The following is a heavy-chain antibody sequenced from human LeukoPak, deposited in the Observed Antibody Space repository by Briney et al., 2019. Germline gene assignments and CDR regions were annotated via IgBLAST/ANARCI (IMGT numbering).Heavy chain of an antibody. CDR2: INDDGSFT. D-gene: IGHD3-10*01. CDR3: ARVSGPGMNEYYHL. Sequence: GGSLRLSRAASGITFSEAWMHWVRQAPGKGLVWVSRINDDGSFTKYANSVKGRFTISRDNAKNTLFLQMDSLTVEDTAVYYCARVSGPGMNEYYHLWGQGTLVTVSS. CDR1: GITFSEAW. V-gene: IGHV3-74*01. J-gene: IGHJ1*01.